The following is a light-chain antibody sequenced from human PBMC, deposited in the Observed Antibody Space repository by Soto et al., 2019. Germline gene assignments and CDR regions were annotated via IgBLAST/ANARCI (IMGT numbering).Light chain of an antibody. CDR3: QQYGTSEII. J-gene: IGKJ5*01. CDR1: QSLTNSF. Sequence: EIVMTQSPATLSVSPGEGATLSCRASQSLTNSFIAWYQQKPGRAPRLPIYDTSIRASGIPDRFSGSGSGTDFTLTISGLEPEDFAVFYCQQYGTSEIIFGQGTRLEIK. V-gene: IGKV3-20*01. CDR2: DTS.